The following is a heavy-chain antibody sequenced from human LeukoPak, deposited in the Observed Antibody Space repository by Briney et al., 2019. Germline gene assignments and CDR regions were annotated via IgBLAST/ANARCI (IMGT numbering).Heavy chain of an antibody. J-gene: IGHJ6*01. CDR3: AKRSPGQYRGYGWGLHV. D-gene: IGHD5-12*01. Sequence: PGGSLRLSCAGSGLTFSTYDMSWVRQAPGKGLEWVSAIVGSGDSTYYADSVQGRFTISRDNSKNTLYLQMDSLRVDDTAVYYCAKRSPGQYRGYGWGLHVWGQGTPVTVSS. CDR2: IVGSGDST. V-gene: IGHV3-23*01. CDR1: GLTFSTYD.